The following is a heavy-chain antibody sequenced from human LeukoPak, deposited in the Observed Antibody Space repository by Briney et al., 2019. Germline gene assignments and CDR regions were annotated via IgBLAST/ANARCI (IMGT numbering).Heavy chain of an antibody. CDR3: ARHDIAARFGHFDY. V-gene: IGHV5-51*01. J-gene: IGHJ4*02. Sequence: GESLKISCKGSGYSFTYWIGWVRQMPGKGLEWMGIIYSGDSHTKYSPSFQGQVSISADKSISTAYLQWSSLKASDAAMYYCARHDIAARFGHFDYWGQGTLVTVSS. D-gene: IGHD6-6*01. CDR1: GYSFTYW. CDR2: IYSGDSHT.